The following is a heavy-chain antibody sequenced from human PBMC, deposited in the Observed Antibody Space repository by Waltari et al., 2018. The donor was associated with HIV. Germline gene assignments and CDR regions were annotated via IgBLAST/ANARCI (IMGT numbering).Heavy chain of an antibody. Sequence: QLQLQESGPGLVKPSETLSLSCTVSGGSISANTYFWAWIRQPPGKGLEWIGTINYSGTTYYNPSLKSRVTISVDPSSDQFSRSLSSVTVADTAVYYCARDLSGSKPGFDSWGQGTLVTVSS. CDR2: INYSGTT. V-gene: IGHV4-39*02. J-gene: IGHJ4*02. CDR3: ARDLSGSKPGFDS. D-gene: IGHD1-26*01. CDR1: GGSISANTYF.